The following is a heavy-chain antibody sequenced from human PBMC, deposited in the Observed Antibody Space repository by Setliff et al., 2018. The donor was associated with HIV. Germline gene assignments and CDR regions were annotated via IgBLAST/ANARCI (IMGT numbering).Heavy chain of an antibody. CDR3: ARQYADPESGILDAFDI. CDR2: IYHSGST. J-gene: IGHJ3*02. D-gene: IGHD1-26*01. Sequence: KLSETLSLTCAVSGYSISSGYYWGWIRQPPGKGLEWIGSIYHSGSTSYNPSLKSRVTISLDTSKNQFSLRLSSVTAADTAVYYCARQYADPESGILDAFDIWGQGTMVTVSS. V-gene: IGHV4-38-2*01. CDR1: GYSISSGYY.